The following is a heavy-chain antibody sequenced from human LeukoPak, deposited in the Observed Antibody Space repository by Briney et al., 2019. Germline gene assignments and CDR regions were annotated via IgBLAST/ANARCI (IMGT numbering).Heavy chain of an antibody. CDR2: INPNSGGT. CDR1: GYTFTGYY. D-gene: IGHD2/OR15-2a*01. CDR3: ARVGAPNNYFDY. V-gene: IGHV1-2*02. J-gene: IGHJ4*02. Sequence: GASVKVSCKASGYTFTGYYMHWVRQAPGQGLEWMGWINPNSGGTNYAQKFQGRVTMTRDTSISTAYMELSSLRSEDTAVYYCARVGAPNNYFDYWGQGTLVTVSS.